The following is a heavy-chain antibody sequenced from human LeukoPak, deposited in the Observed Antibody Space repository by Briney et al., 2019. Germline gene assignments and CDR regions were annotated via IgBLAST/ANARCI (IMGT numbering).Heavy chain of an antibody. CDR1: GYTLTSYY. J-gene: IGHJ4*02. Sequence: ASVKVSCKASGYTLTSYYIHWVRQAPGQGLEWMGIINPSGGSTSYAQKFQGRVTMTRDTSTSTVYMELSSLRSDDTAVYYCARGGPDLGVLLDYWGQGTLVTVSS. V-gene: IGHV1-46*01. CDR3: ARGGPDLGVLLDY. CDR2: INPSGGST. D-gene: IGHD3-10*01.